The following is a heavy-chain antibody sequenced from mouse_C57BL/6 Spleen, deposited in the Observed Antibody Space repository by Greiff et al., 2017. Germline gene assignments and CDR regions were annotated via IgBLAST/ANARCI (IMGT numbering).Heavy chain of an antibody. Sequence: QVQLQQSGAELVRPGTSVKMSCKASGYTFTNYWIGWAKQRPGHGLEWIGDIYPGGGYTNYNEKFKGKATLTADKSSSTAYMQFSSLTSEDSAIYYCARGGGSSSYYYAMDYWGQGTSVTVSS. CDR3: ARGGGSSSYYYAMDY. J-gene: IGHJ4*01. V-gene: IGHV1-63*01. CDR2: IYPGGGYT. D-gene: IGHD1-1*01. CDR1: GYTFTNYW.